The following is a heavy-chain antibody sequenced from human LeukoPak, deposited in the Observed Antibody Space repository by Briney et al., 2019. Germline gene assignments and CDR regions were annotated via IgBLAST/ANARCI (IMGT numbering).Heavy chain of an antibody. D-gene: IGHD2-2*03. V-gene: IGHV3-53*01. Sequence: GGSLRLSCAASGFTVSSNYMSWVRQAPGKGLKWVSVIYSGGSTYYADSVKGRFTISRDNSKNTLYLQMNSLRAEDTAVYYCARVGDRSGNGYSHWGQGTLVTVSS. CDR1: GFTVSSNY. CDR3: ARVGDRSGNGYSH. J-gene: IGHJ4*02. CDR2: IYSGGST.